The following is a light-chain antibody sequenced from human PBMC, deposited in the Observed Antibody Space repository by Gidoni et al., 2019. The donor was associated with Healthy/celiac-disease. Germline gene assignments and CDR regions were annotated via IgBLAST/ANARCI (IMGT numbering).Light chain of an antibody. V-gene: IGKV3-11*01. J-gene: IGKJ4*01. CDR2: DAS. CDR3: QQRSRWPLT. Sequence: EIVLTQSPATLSLSPGERATISCRASQSVSSYLAWYQQKPGQAPRLLIYDASNRATGIPARFSGSGSGTDFTLTISSLEPEDFAVYYCQQRSRWPLTFGGGTKVEI. CDR1: QSVSSY.